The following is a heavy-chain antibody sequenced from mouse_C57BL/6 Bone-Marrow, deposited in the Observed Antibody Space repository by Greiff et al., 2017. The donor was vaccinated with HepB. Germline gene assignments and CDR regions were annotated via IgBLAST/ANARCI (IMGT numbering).Heavy chain of an antibody. CDR3: ARERGYGPFAY. CDR1: GYTFTSYG. CDR2: IYPRSGNT. V-gene: IGHV1-81*01. D-gene: IGHD2-2*01. Sequence: VQLQQSGAELARPGASVKLSCKASGYTFTSYGISWVKQRTGQGLEWIGEIYPRSGNTYYNVKFKGKATLTADKSSSTAYMELRSLTSEDSAVYFCARERGYGPFAYWGQGTLVTVSA. J-gene: IGHJ3*01.